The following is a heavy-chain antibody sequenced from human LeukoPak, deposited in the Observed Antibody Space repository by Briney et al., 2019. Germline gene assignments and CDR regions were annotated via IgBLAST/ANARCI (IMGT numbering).Heavy chain of an antibody. Sequence: PGGSLRLSCAASGFTFSSNAMHWVRQAPGKGLEWVSIIYSGGSTYYADSVKGRFTISSDNSKNTLYLQMNSLRAEDTAVYYCARDLICSRTSCYTGVGFDYWGQGTLVTVSS. CDR3: ARDLICSRTSCYTGVGFDY. V-gene: IGHV3-53*01. J-gene: IGHJ4*02. CDR1: GFTFSSNA. CDR2: IYSGGST. D-gene: IGHD2-2*02.